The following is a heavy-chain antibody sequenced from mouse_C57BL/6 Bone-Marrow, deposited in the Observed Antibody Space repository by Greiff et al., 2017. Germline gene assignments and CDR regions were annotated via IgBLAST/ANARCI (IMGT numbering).Heavy chain of an antibody. D-gene: IGHD4-1*01. Sequence: QVQLQQSGAELVRPGTSVKVSCKASGYAFTNYLIEWVKQRPGQGLEWIGVINPGSGGTNYNEELKGKATLTADKSSSTAYMQLSSLTSEDSAVYFCARSKNWDSWFAYWGQGTLVTVSA. CDR1: GYAFTNYL. J-gene: IGHJ3*01. V-gene: IGHV1-54*01. CDR3: ARSKNWDSWFAY. CDR2: INPGSGGT.